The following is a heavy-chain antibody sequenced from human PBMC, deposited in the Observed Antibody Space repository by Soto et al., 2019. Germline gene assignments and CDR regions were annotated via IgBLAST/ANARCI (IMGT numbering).Heavy chain of an antibody. Sequence: QVQLQESGPGLVKPSETLSLTCAVSGASFGTYYWSWIRQPPGKGLEWIGYIFYSGHLKYNPSLRGRPTISVDPSKTQSPLRLTSVTAADTAVYYCAREGGGYRFDYWGQGTLVTVSS. J-gene: IGHJ4*02. D-gene: IGHD1-26*01. CDR2: IFYSGHL. CDR1: GASFGTYY. CDR3: AREGGGYRFDY. V-gene: IGHV4-59*01.